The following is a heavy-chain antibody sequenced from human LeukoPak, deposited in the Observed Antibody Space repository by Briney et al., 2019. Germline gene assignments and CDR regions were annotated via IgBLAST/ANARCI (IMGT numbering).Heavy chain of an antibody. CDR1: GGSFSGYY. CDR3: ARQTGSGLFILP. CDR2: INHSGST. V-gene: IGHV4-34*01. D-gene: IGHD3/OR15-3a*01. J-gene: IGHJ4*02. Sequence: DPSETLSLTCAVYGGSFSGYYWSWIRQPPGKGLEWIGEINHSGSTNYNPSLKSRVTISVDTSKNRFSLKLTSVTAADTAVYYCARQTGSGLFILPGGQGTLVTVSS.